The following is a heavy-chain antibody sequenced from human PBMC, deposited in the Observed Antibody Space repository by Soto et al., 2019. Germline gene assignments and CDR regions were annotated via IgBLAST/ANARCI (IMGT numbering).Heavy chain of an antibody. V-gene: IGHV1-8*02. CDR2: MNPKSGNT. CDR3: ACYCDGGSCYNY. Sequence: QVQLVQSGAEVKKPGASVKVSCKASGYTFNSYDINWVRQAPGQGPEWMGWMNPKSGNTGYARKFQGRVTMTRDNPINTVYMELNSLRAEDTAVYYCACYCDGGSCYNYWGQGTLVTVSP. CDR1: GYTFNSYD. J-gene: IGHJ4*02. D-gene: IGHD2-15*01.